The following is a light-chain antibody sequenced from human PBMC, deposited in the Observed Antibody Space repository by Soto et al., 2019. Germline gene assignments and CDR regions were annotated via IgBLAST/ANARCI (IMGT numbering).Light chain of an antibody. Sequence: QSALTQPASEAGSPGQSITISCTGTSSDVGGYNYVSWYQQHPGKAPKLMIYDVSNRPSGVSNRFSGSKSGNTASLTISGLQAEDDADYYCSSYTSSSTLLYVFGTGTKVTVL. J-gene: IGLJ1*01. CDR3: SSYTSSSTLLYV. CDR1: SSDVGGYNY. CDR2: DVS. V-gene: IGLV2-14*01.